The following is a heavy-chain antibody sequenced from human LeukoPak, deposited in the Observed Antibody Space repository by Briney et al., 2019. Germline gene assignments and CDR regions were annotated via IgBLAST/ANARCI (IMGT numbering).Heavy chain of an antibody. D-gene: IGHD3-22*01. CDR3: ARWGHFDTSGYFVVDY. J-gene: IGHJ4*02. CDR2: IHYSGST. CDR1: DGSISSYY. Sequence: SETLSLTCTISDGSISSYYWNWIRQSPGKGQEWIGHIHYSGSTHYNPSLQSRVSISIDTSKKHFSLNLRSVTAVDTAVYYCARWGHFDTSGYFVVDYWGQGTLVTASS. V-gene: IGHV4-59*01.